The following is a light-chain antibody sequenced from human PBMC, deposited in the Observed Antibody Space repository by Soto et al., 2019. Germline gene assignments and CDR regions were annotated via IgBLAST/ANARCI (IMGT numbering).Light chain of an antibody. CDR2: GNT. V-gene: IGLV1-40*01. CDR1: SSNIGAGYD. J-gene: IGLJ2*01. Sequence: QSVLTQPTSVAGAPGQRVTISCTGSSSNIGAGYDVHWYQQLPGTAPKLLIYGNTNRPSGVPDRFSGSKSGTSASLAITGLQAEDEADYYCQSYDTNLSVVFGGGTKLTVL. CDR3: QSYDTNLSVV.